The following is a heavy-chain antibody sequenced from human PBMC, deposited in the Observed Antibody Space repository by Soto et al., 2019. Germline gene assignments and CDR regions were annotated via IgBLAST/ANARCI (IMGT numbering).Heavy chain of an antibody. V-gene: IGHV1-69*13. CDR2: IIPIFGTA. J-gene: IGHJ3*02. Sequence: VASVKVSCKASGGTFSSYAISWVRQAPGQGLEWMGGIIPIFGTANYAQKFQGRVTITADESTSTAYMELSSLRSEGTAVYYCARDLTPRAFDIWGQGTMVTVSS. CDR1: GGTFSSYA. CDR3: ARDLTPRAFDI.